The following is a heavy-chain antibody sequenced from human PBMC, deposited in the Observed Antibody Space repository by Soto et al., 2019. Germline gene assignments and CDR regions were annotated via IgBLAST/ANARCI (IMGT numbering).Heavy chain of an antibody. V-gene: IGHV1-18*01. CDR2: ISAYNGNT. D-gene: IGHD3-9*01. CDR3: VAYYDFLTSYSTPRSEAFAI. Sequence: ASVKVSCKASGYTFTSYGISWVRQAPGQGLEWMGWISAYNGNTNYAQKLQGRVTMTTDTSTSTAYMELRSLRSDDTAVYYCVAYYDFLTSYSTPRSEAFAIWAQATTVTVS. CDR1: GYTFTSYG. J-gene: IGHJ3*02.